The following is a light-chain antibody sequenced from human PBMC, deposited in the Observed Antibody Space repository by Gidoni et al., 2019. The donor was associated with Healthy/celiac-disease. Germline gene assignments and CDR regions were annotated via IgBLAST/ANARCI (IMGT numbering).Light chain of an antibody. CDR3: SSYTSSSTYV. CDR1: SSDVGGYNY. CDR2: DVS. J-gene: IGLJ1*01. Sequence: QSAPPQPASVSGSPGQSITISCTGTSSDVGGYNYVSWYQQHPGKAPKLMIYDVSKRPSGVSNRFSGSKSGNTASLTISGLQAEDEADYYCSSYTSSSTYVFGTGTKVTVL. V-gene: IGLV2-14*01.